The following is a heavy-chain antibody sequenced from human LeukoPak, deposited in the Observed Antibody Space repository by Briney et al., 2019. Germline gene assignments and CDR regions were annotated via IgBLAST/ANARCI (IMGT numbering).Heavy chain of an antibody. CDR2: IYTSGST. CDR3: ARDFHSSYGYRVYYYYYMDV. CDR1: GGSISSYY. J-gene: IGHJ6*03. Sequence: PSETLSLTCAVYGGSISSYYWSWIRQPAGKGLEWIGRIYTSGSTNYNPSLKSRVTMSVDTSKSQFSLKLSSVTAADTAVYYCARDFHSSYGYRVYYYYYMDVWGKGTTVTISS. V-gene: IGHV4-4*07. D-gene: IGHD5-18*01.